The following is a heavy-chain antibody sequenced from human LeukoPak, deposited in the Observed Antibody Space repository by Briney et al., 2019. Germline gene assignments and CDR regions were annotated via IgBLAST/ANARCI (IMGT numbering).Heavy chain of an antibody. CDR3: ARKGLGGELGGFDS. CDR1: GFTFSSYA. V-gene: IGHV3-20*01. CDR2: TNRRGDIT. Sequence: PGGSLRLSCAASGFTFSSYAMSWVRQAPGKGLEWVSGTNRRGDITGYADFVKGRFTISRDNAKNSLYLQMNSLRVEDTALYHCARKGLGGELGGFDSWGQGTLVTVSS. D-gene: IGHD1-7*01. J-gene: IGHJ4*02.